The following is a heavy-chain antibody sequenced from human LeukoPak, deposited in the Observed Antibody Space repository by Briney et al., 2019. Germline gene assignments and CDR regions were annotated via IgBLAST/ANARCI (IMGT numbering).Heavy chain of an antibody. CDR2: ISYDGSVE. CDR1: GFTFSNYA. D-gene: IGHD6-13*01. V-gene: IGHV3-30*04. J-gene: IGHJ4*02. CDR3: ARALGSSWDSSLDS. Sequence: GGSLRLSCAASGFTFSNYAMHWVRQAPGKGLEWVALISYDGSVEKNAASVKGRFTISRDNSRNTLYLQMNSLRTEDTAVYYCARALGSSWDSSLDSWGQGTLVPVSS.